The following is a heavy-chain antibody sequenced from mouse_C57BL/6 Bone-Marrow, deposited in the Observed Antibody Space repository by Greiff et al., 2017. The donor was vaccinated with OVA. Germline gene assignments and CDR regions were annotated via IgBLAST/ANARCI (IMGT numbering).Heavy chain of an antibody. V-gene: IGHV1-53*01. Sequence: VHLQQPGTELVKPGASVKLSCKASGYTFTSYWMHWVKQRPGQGLEWIGNINPSNGGTNHNEKFKSKATLTVDKSSSTAYMQLSSLTSEDSAVYYCASGDYDYDRDFDYWGQGTTLTVSS. CDR3: ASGDYDYDRDFDY. J-gene: IGHJ2*01. CDR2: INPSNGGT. D-gene: IGHD2-4*01. CDR1: GYTFTSYW.